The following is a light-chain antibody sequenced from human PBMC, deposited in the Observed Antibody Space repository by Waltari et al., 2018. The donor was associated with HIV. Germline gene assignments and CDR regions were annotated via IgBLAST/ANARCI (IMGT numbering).Light chain of an antibody. CDR3: QSYDNALSGSL. V-gene: IGLV1-40*01. Sequence: SVLTQPPSVSGAPGQRVPISCTGTTSNIGAGSDFHCYQQLPGTAPKLLVFGNTNRPSGVPDRFSGSKSGTSASLAITGLQAGDEGDYYCQSYDNALSGSLFGGGTKVTVL. CDR2: GNT. J-gene: IGLJ2*01. CDR1: TSNIGAGSD.